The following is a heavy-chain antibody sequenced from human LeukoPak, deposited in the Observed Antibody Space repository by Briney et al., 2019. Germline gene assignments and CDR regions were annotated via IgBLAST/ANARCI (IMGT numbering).Heavy chain of an antibody. CDR2: ISYDGSNK. J-gene: IGHJ6*03. D-gene: IGHD2-21*01. CDR3: ATDLFDYMDV. CDR1: GFTFSSYG. V-gene: IGHV3-30*03. Sequence: PGGSLRLSCAASGFTFSSYGMHWVRQAPGKGLEWVAVISYDGSNKYYADSVKGRFTISRDNSKNTLYLQMNSLRAEDTAVYYCATDLFDYMDVWGKGTTVTVSS.